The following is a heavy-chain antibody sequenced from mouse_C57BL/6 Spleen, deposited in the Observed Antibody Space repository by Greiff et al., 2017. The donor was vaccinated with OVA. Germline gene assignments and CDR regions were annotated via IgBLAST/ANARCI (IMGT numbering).Heavy chain of an antibody. V-gene: IGHV1-22*01. J-gene: IGHJ2*01. D-gene: IGHD4-1*01. CDR1: GYTFTDYN. CDR2: INPNNGGT. Sequence: DVQLQESGPELVKPGASVKMSCKASGYTFTDYNMHWVKQSHGKSLEWIGYINPNNGGTSYNQKFKGKATLTVNKSSSTAYMELRSLTSEDSAVYYWARVGEGADYWGQGTTLTVSS. CDR3: ARVGEGADY.